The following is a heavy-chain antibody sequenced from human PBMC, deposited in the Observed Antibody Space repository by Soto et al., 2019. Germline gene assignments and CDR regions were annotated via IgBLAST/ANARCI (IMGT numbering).Heavy chain of an antibody. V-gene: IGHV1-2*04. D-gene: IGHD6-19*01. CDR3: ARVAVTGTLDY. J-gene: IGHJ4*02. CDR2: INLHSGGT. CDR1: GYTFTGYY. Sequence: GASVKVSCKASGYTFTGYYMHWVRQAPGQGLEWMGWINLHSGGTKYAQKFQDWVTMTRDTSISTAYMELNRLRSDDTAVYYCARVAVTGTLDYWGQGTLVTVSS.